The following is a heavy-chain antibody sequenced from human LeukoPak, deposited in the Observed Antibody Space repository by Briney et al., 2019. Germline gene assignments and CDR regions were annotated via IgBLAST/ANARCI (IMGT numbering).Heavy chain of an antibody. CDR2: IWSDASNT. CDR1: VFTFSDYG. J-gene: IGHJ4*02. Sequence: PGRSLRLSCETSVFTFSDYGMHWVRQAPGAGLEWVAVIWSDASNTYYADSVKGRFTISRDNSRNTLYLQMSSLRAEDTAVYYCAKDAERGFDYRNSLNYWGQGTLVTVSS. V-gene: IGHV3-33*06. D-gene: IGHD4-11*01. CDR3: AKDAERGFDYRNSLNY.